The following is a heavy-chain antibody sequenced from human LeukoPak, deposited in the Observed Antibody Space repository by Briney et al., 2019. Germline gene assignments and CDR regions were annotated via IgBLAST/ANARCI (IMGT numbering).Heavy chain of an antibody. Sequence: PSETLSLTCAVYGGSFSGYYWSWIRQPPGKGLEWIGEINHSGSTNYNPSLKSRVTISVDTSKNQFSLKLSSATAADTAVYYCARQRRIVNAFDIWGQGTMVTVSS. V-gene: IGHV4-34*01. J-gene: IGHJ3*02. CDR2: INHSGST. CDR3: ARQRRIVNAFDI. CDR1: GGSFSGYY. D-gene: IGHD3-22*01.